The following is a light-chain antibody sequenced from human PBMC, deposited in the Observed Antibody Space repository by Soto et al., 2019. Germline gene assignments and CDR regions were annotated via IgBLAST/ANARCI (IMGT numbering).Light chain of an antibody. CDR1: QSVSSY. V-gene: IGKV3-11*01. CDR3: QQYNNWPPRGT. Sequence: EIVLTQSPATLSLSPGERATLSCRASQSVSSYLAWYQQKPGQAPRLLIYDASNRATGIPARFSGSGSVTGFTLTISSLEPEDFAVYYCQQYNNWPPRGTFGQGTKVEIK. CDR2: DAS. J-gene: IGKJ1*01.